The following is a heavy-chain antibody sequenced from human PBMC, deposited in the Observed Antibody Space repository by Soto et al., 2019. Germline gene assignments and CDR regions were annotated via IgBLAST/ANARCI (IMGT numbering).Heavy chain of an antibody. CDR2: IYSGGGT. J-gene: IGHJ6*02. D-gene: IGHD6-6*01. Sequence: EVQLVESGGGLIQPGGSPRLSCAASGFTVSSNYMSWVRQAPGKGLEWVSVIYSGGGTYYADSVKGRFTISRDNSKNTLYRQRTSVRAEDTAVYYCTGDSSSSPYYYGMDVWGQGTTVSVSS. V-gene: IGHV3-53*01. CDR1: GFTVSSNY. CDR3: TGDSSSSPYYYGMDV.